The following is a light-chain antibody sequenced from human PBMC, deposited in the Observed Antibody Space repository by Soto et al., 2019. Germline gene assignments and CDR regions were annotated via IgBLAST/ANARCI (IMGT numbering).Light chain of an antibody. J-gene: IGLJ1*01. CDR2: EVK. V-gene: IGLV2-14*01. CDR3: SAYTTSIALYV. Sequence: QSVLTQPASVSGSPGQSITISCTGASSDVGTYNFVSWYQQHPGKAPKLIIYEVKNRPSGISNRFSGSKSGNTASLTISGLQAEDEADYYCSAYTTSIALYVFGAGTKVTVL. CDR1: SSDVGTYNF.